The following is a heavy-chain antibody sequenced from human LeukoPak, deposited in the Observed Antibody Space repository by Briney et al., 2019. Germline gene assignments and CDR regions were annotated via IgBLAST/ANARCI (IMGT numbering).Heavy chain of an antibody. CDR3: ATKDSGYMDV. D-gene: IGHD1-26*01. CDR1: GFTFDDYA. V-gene: IGHV3-9*01. CDR2: ISWNSGSI. J-gene: IGHJ6*03. Sequence: GGSLRLSCAASGFTFDDYAMHWVRQAPGKGLEWVSGISWNSGSIGYADSVKGRFTISRDNAKNTLYLQMNSLRVEDTAVYYCATKDSGYMDVWGKGTTVTVSS.